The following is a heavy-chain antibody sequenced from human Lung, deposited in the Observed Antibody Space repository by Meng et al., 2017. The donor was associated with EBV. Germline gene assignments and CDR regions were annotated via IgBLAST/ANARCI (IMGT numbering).Heavy chain of an antibody. CDR1: GRSRSGAY. CDR3: AREVPMIVMNWLDP. Sequence: QVQLQPWGAGLVKSSEALSLTCAVNGRSRSGAYGNWIRQPPGRGLEWIGEIIHGGSPSYNPSLKSRVTISIDTSKNQFSLKLSSVVAADTAVYYCAREVPMIVMNWLDPWGQGTLVTVSS. J-gene: IGHJ5*02. V-gene: IGHV4-34*12. D-gene: IGHD3-22*01. CDR2: IIHGGSP.